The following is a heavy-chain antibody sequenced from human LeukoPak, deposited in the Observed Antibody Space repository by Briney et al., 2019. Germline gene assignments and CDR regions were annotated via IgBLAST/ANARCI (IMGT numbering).Heavy chain of an antibody. CDR3: ANGGYCSGGSCYSNDY. V-gene: IGHV3-23*01. CDR1: GFAFSSYA. J-gene: IGHJ4*02. Sequence: GGSLRLSCAASGFAFSSYAMSWVRQAPGKGLEWVSAISGSGGSTYYADSVKGRFTISRDNSKNTLYLQMNSLRAEDTAVYYCANGGYCSGGSCYSNDYWGQGTLVTVSS. CDR2: ISGSGGST. D-gene: IGHD2-15*01.